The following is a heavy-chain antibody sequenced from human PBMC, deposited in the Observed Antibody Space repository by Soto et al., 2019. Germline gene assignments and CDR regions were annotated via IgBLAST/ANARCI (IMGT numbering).Heavy chain of an antibody. J-gene: IGHJ5*02. Sequence: PSQTLSLTCAISGDSVSSNSAAWNWIRQSPSRGLEWLGRTYYRSKWYNDYAVSVKSRITINPDTSKNQFSLQLNSVTPEDTAVYYCARGLPLSRIAARLSSWFDPWGQGTLVTVSS. D-gene: IGHD6-6*01. CDR1: GDSVSSNSAA. V-gene: IGHV6-1*01. CDR3: ARGLPLSRIAARLSSWFDP. CDR2: TYYRSKWYN.